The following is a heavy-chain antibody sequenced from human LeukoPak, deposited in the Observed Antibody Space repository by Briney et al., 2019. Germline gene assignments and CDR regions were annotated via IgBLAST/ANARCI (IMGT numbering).Heavy chain of an antibody. J-gene: IGHJ5*02. CDR3: AKDNSHYDFWSGNNWFDP. Sequence: GGSLRLSCAASGFTFSSYAMSWVRQAPGKGLEWVSAISGSGGSTYYADSVKGRFTISRDNAKNSLYLQMNSLRAEDTALYYCAKDNSHYDFWSGNNWFDPWGQGTLVTVSS. CDR1: GFTFSSYA. V-gene: IGHV3-23*01. D-gene: IGHD3-3*01. CDR2: ISGSGGST.